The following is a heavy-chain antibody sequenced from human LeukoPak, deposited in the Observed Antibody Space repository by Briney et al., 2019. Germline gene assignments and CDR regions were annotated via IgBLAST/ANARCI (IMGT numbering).Heavy chain of an antibody. J-gene: IGHJ4*02. Sequence: GGSLRLSCAASGFTFSSHWMHWVRQAPGKGLVWVSRINSDGSSTSYADSVKGRFTISRDNAKNTLYLQMSSLRAEDTAVYYCARDRAWNYFDYWGQGTLVTVSS. V-gene: IGHV3-74*01. CDR1: GFTFSSHW. D-gene: IGHD3-3*01. CDR2: INSDGSST. CDR3: ARDRAWNYFDY.